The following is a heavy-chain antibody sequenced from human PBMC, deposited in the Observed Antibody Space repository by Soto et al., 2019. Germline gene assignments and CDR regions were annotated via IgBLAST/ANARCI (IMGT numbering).Heavy chain of an antibody. CDR1: RYTFTNYD. V-gene: IGHV1-8*01. Sequence: ASVKVSFKASRYTFTNYDSNWVRQTTGQGPEWMGWMNPDSGDTGYVPNFQGRVSMTRSTSISTAYMELSDLRSEDTAVYYCARSRGGTGVHFDFWAQGSQVTVSA. CDR2: MNPDSGDT. J-gene: IGHJ4*02. D-gene: IGHD7-27*01. CDR3: ARSRGGTGVHFDF.